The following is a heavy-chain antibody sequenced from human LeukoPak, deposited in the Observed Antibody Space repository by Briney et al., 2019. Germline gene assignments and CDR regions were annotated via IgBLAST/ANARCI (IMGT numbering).Heavy chain of an antibody. J-gene: IGHJ3*02. Sequence: GGSLRLSCAASGFIFDRYAMHWVRQSPGKGLEWVALISNDGNDEYYADSVKGRFSISRDNVKSTLFLQMNSLRDEDAALYYCARDGGFGFLAAFDIWGQGTMVTVSS. CDR3: ARDGGFGFLAAFDI. V-gene: IGHV3-30*04. CDR2: ISNDGNDE. CDR1: GFIFDRYA. D-gene: IGHD3-10*01.